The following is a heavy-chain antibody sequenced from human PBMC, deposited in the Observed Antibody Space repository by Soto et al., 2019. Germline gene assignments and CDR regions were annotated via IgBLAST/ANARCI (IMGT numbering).Heavy chain of an antibody. J-gene: IGHJ3*02. D-gene: IGHD4-17*01. CDR1: GFTFSSYG. CDR2: IWYDGSNK. V-gene: IGHV3-33*01. Sequence: QVQLVESGGGVVQPGRSLRLSCAASGFTFSSYGMHWVRQAPGKGLEWVAVIWYDGSNKYYADSVKGRFTISRDNSKNTLYLQMNSLRAEDTAVYYCARDGDYENAFDSWGQGTMVTVSS. CDR3: ARDGDYENAFDS.